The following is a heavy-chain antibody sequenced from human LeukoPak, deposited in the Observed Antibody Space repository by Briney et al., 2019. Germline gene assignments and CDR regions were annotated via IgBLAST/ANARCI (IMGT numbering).Heavy chain of an antibody. V-gene: IGHV3-11*01. Sequence: GGSLRLSCAASGFTFDGYFMTWIRQAPGKGLEWPSYISNSGSMIYYADSVKGRFTISRDNAKNSLSLQMNSLRAEDTAVYYCARGRAAAGYWGQGTLVTVSS. CDR1: GFTFDGYF. CDR2: ISNSGSMI. J-gene: IGHJ4*02. CDR3: ARGRAAAGY. D-gene: IGHD6-25*01.